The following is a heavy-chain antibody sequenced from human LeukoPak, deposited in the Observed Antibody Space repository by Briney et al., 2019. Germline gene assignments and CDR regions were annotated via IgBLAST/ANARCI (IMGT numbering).Heavy chain of an antibody. V-gene: IGHV4-59*01. CDR1: GGSISSSY. J-gene: IGHJ6*02. Sequence: ASQTLSLTCTVSGGSISSSYWSWVRQPPGKGLEWIGYIDNSGSTNYNPSLKSRVTISLDTPKSQFSLKLSSVTAADTAVYYCARAPLYSGGSGWSIYYFYVMDVWGQGTTVTVSS. D-gene: IGHD6-19*01. CDR3: ARAPLYSGGSGWSIYYFYVMDV. CDR2: IDNSGST.